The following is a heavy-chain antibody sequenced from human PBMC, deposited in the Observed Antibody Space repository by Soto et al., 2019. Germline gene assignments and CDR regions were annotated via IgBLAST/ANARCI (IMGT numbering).Heavy chain of an antibody. V-gene: IGHV5-10-1*01. CDR1: GYSFTSYW. J-gene: IGHJ6*02. CDR2: IDPSDSYT. Sequence: GESLKISCNGSGYSFTSYWISWVRQMPWKGLEWMGRIDPSDSYTNYSPSFQGHVTISADKSISTAYLQWSSLKASDTAMYYCARQHLSAAGQPYYYYYYGMDVWGQGTTVTVSS. CDR3: ARQHLSAAGQPYYYYYYGMDV. D-gene: IGHD6-13*01.